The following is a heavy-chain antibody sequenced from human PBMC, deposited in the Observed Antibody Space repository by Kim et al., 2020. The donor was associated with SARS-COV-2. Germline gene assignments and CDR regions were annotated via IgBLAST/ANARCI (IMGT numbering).Heavy chain of an antibody. D-gene: IGHD2-21*01. V-gene: IGHV3-21*01. Sequence: GGSLRLSCVASGFTFSSYSMNWVRQAPGKGLEWVSSISSSSSYIYYADSVKGRFTISRDNAKNSLYLQMNSLRAEDTAVYYCARDPIGFLFYYYGMDVWGQGTTVTVSS. CDR1: GFTFSSYS. J-gene: IGHJ6*02. CDR3: ARDPIGFLFYYYGMDV. CDR2: ISSSSSYI.